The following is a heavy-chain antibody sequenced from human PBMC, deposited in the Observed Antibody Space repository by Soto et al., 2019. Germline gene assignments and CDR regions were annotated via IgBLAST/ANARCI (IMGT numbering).Heavy chain of an antibody. J-gene: IGHJ4*02. V-gene: IGHV3-23*01. CDR2: ISPDGQNT. CDR1: GFTFSTYA. Sequence: EVHLLESGGGLQQPGGSLRVSCAASGFTFSTYAMTWVRQAPGKGLEWVSTISPDGQNTYYAESVKGRFTISRDSSKNTLYLQMGTLRAEDTAVYYCAKHQGGDVSLDHWGRGTLVTVSS. D-gene: IGHD3-10*01. CDR3: AKHQGGDVSLDH.